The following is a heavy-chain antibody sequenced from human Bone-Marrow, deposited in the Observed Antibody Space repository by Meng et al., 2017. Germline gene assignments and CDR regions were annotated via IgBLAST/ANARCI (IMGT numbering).Heavy chain of an antibody. J-gene: IGHJ5*02. CDR1: GASISSSHW. Sequence: VPLQESGPELVKPSGTLSLTCAVSGASISSSHWWGWVRQPPGKGLEWIGEIYHDGSTNYTPSLKSRVTISVDKSKNQFSLKLSSVTAADTAVYYCARAAYDIWSGYAPWGQGSLVTVSS. CDR3: ARAAYDIWSGYAP. CDR2: IYHDGST. D-gene: IGHD3-3*01. V-gene: IGHV4-4*02.